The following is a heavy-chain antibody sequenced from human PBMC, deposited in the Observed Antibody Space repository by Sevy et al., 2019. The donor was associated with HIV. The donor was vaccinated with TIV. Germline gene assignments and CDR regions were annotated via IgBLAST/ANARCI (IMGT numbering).Heavy chain of an antibody. CDR2: FYYSGIT. D-gene: IGHD5-12*01. Sequence: SETLSLTCAVSGDSISSYYWSWIRQPPGKGLEWIGFFYYSGITNYNPSVKSRVTISVDTSRNQLSMKRSSVTAADTAVYYCARGIVAYYFDYWGQGTLVTVSS. CDR3: ARGIVAYYFDY. V-gene: IGHV4-59*01. J-gene: IGHJ4*02. CDR1: GDSISSYY.